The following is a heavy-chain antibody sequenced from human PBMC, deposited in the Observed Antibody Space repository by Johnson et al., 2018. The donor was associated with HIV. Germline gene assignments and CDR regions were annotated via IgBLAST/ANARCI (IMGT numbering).Heavy chain of an antibody. CDR2: IYSAGTT. J-gene: IGHJ3*02. CDR1: GFTVSSDY. V-gene: IGHV3-66*01. D-gene: IGHD4-17*01. CDR3: ARAPPYGDYGDTFDI. Sequence: MQLVESGGGLVQPGGSLRLSCAASGFTVSSDYMNWVRQAPGKGLEWVSVIYSAGTTYYADSVKGRFTIFSDNSKNTLYLQMTSLRAEDTAVYYCARAPPYGDYGDTFDIWGQGTMVSVSS.